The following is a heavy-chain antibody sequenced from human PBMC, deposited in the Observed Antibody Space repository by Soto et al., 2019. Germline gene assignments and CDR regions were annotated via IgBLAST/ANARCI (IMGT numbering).Heavy chain of an antibody. CDR1: GFTFSSYG. CDR2: ISYDGSNK. Sequence: QVQLVESGGGVVQPGRSLRLSCAASGFTFSSYGMHWVRQAPGKGLEWVAVISYDGSNKYYADSVKGRFTISRDNSKNTLYLQMNSLIAEDMAVYYCAKDESSYYDSSGYHMAPLGYWGQGTLVTVSS. J-gene: IGHJ4*02. D-gene: IGHD3-22*01. V-gene: IGHV3-30*18. CDR3: AKDESSYYDSSGYHMAPLGY.